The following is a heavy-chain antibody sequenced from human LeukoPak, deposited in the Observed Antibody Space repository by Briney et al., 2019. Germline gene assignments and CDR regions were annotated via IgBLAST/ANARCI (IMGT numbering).Heavy chain of an antibody. CDR3: ARGRYYYDSSGYPYNWLDP. CDR2: LYHGGST. D-gene: IGHD3-22*01. J-gene: IGHJ5*02. CDR1: RGSISSYY. Sequence: PSETLSLTCIVSRGSISSYYWSWIRQPPGKGLEWIGYLYHGGSTNYNPSLKSRVTISGDTSKNHFSLNLSSVTAADTAMYYCARGRYYYDSSGYPYNWLDPWGQGTLVTVSS. V-gene: IGHV4-59*01.